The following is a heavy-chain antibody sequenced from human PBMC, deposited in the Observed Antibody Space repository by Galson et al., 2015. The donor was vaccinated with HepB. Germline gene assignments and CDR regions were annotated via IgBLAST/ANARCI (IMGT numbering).Heavy chain of an antibody. V-gene: IGHV3-30*03. CDR2: ISYDGSNK. CDR1: GFTFSSYG. J-gene: IGHJ4*02. D-gene: IGHD3-10*01. CDR3: AREESMVRGVMDY. Sequence: SLRLSCAASGFTFSSYGMHWVRQAPGKGLEWVAIISYDGSNKHYADSVKGRFTISRDNSKNTLDLQMNSLRAEDTAVYYCAREESMVRGVMDYWGQGTLVTVSS.